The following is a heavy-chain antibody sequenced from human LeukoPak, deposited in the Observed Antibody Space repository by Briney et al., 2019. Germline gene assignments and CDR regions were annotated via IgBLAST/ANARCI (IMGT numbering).Heavy chain of an antibody. J-gene: IGHJ5*02. CDR2: MKSKTDRGTT. V-gene: IGHV3-15*01. D-gene: IGHD2-2*01. CDR3: TTCCCSSWGNWFDH. Sequence: NPGGSLRLSCAASGFIFSNAWMSWVRQAPGKGVEWVGRMKSKTDRGTTNYAAPVKGRFTISRHDSKNILYLQMTSLKTEDTAVYFYTTCCCSSWGNWFDHWGQGTLVTVSS. CDR1: GFIFSNAW.